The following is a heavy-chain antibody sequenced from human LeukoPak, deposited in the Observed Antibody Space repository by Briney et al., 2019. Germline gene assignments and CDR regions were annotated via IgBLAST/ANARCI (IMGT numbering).Heavy chain of an antibody. J-gene: IGHJ3*02. CDR2: IYYSGST. CDR1: GGSFSGYY. D-gene: IGHD5-24*01. Sequence: SETLSLTCAVYGGSFSGYYWSWIRQPPGKGLEWIGYIYYSGSTNYNPSLKSRVTISVDTSKNQFSLKLSSVTAADTAVYYCAREGDGYDAFDIWGQGTMVTVSS. CDR3: AREGDGYDAFDI. V-gene: IGHV4-59*01.